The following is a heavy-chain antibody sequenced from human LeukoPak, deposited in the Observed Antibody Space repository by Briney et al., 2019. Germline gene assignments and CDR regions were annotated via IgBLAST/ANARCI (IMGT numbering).Heavy chain of an antibody. D-gene: IGHD2-15*01. CDR3: ARDLVGHFDY. CDR1: GGSISSGSYY. V-gene: IGHV4-61*02. CDR2: IYTSGST. J-gene: IGHJ4*02. Sequence: PSETLSLTCTVSGGSISSGSYYWSWIRQPAGKGLEWIGRIYTSGSTNYNPSLKSRVTISVDTSKNQFSLKLSSVTAADTAVYYCARDLVGHFDYWGQGTLVTVSS.